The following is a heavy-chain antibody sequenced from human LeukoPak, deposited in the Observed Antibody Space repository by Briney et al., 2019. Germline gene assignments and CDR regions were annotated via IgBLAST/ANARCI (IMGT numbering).Heavy chain of an antibody. Sequence: SVKLFCKASGYTFTSYGISWARHAPGQGLEWMGWISAHNGNTNYAQKLQSKVTMTTDRSTSTACMELRSLRSDDTSVYYCARGGSISFFGVVITGDWFDPWGQGTLVTVSS. CDR2: ISAHNGNT. D-gene: IGHD3-3*01. J-gene: IGHJ5*02. CDR3: ARGGSISFFGVVITGDWFDP. V-gene: IGHV1-18*01. CDR1: GYTFTSYG.